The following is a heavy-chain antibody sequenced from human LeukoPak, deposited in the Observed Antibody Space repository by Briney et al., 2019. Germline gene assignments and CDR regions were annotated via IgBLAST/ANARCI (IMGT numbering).Heavy chain of an antibody. V-gene: IGHV3-9*03. CDR3: AKSSSYQLLSNWFDP. D-gene: IGHD2-2*01. Sequence: GGSLRLSCAASGFTFDDYAMHWVRQAPGKGLEWVSGISWNSGSIGYADSVKGRFTISRDNAKNSLYLQMNSLRAEDMALYYCAKSSSYQLLSNWFDPWGQGTLVTVSS. CDR1: GFTFDDYA. J-gene: IGHJ5*02. CDR2: ISWNSGSI.